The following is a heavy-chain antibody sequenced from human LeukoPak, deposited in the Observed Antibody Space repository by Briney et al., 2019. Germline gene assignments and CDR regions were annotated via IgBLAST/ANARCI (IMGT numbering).Heavy chain of an antibody. Sequence: GGSLRLSCAASGFTFSSYWMHWVRQAPGKGLVWVSRINSDGSTTNYADSVKGRFTISRDNAKNTLYLQMNSLRGEGTAVYYCARLARAVAGSYWGQGTLVTVSS. D-gene: IGHD6-19*01. V-gene: IGHV3-74*01. CDR2: INSDGSTT. CDR1: GFTFSSYW. J-gene: IGHJ4*02. CDR3: ARLARAVAGSY.